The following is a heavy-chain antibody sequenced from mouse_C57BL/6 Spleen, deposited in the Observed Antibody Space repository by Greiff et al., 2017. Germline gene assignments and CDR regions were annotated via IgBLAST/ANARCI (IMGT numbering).Heavy chain of an antibody. V-gene: IGHV1-9*01. J-gene: IGHJ3*01. CDR2: ILPGSGCT. D-gene: IGHD2-3*01. CDR1: GYTFTGYW. CDR3: ARSVEGYCEAWFAY. Sequence: VMLQQSGAELMKPGASVKLSCKATGYTFTGYWIEWVKQRPGHGLEWIGEILPGSGCTNYNEKFKGKATVTADTSSNTAYMQLSSLTTEDAAIYYCARSVEGYCEAWFAYWGQGTLVTVSA.